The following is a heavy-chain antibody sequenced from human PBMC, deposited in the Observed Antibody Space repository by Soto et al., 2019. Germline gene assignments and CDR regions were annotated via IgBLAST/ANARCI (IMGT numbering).Heavy chain of an antibody. V-gene: IGHV3-48*02. J-gene: IGHJ6*02. D-gene: IGHD3-3*01. CDR1: GFTFSSYS. Sequence: EVQLVESGGGLVQPGGSLRLSCAASGFTFSSYSMNWVRQAPGKGLEWVSYISSSSSTIYYADSVKGRFTISRDNAKNSVYLQMSSLRDEDTAVYYCARIAYYDVWSGYSFGSYGMDVWGQGTTVTVSS. CDR2: ISSSSSTI. CDR3: ARIAYYDVWSGYSFGSYGMDV.